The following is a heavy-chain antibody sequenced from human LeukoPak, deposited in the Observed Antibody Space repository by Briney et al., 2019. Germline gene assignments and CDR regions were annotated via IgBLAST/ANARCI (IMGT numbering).Heavy chain of an antibody. V-gene: IGHV1-69*01. CDR3: AMGLGYCSGGSCYYNWFDP. D-gene: IGHD2-15*01. CDR1: GGTFSTYA. CDR2: IIPMVGTA. Sequence: ASVKVSCKASGGTFSTYAISWVRQAPGQGLEWVGVIIPMVGTATYAQRFQGRVTITADESTSTAYMELSSLRSEDTAVYYCAMGLGYCSGGSCYYNWFDPWGQGTLVTVSS. J-gene: IGHJ5*02.